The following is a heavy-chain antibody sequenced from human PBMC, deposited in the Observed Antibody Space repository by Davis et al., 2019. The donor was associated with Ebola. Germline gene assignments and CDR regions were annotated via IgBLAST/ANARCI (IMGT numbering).Heavy chain of an antibody. CDR1: GFTFSSYA. V-gene: IGHV3-23*01. CDR3: AKDGGAKKPSDY. Sequence: GESLKISCAASGFTFSSYAMSWVRQAPGKGLEWVSAISGSGGSTYYADSVKGRFTISRDNSKNTLYLQMNNLRAEDTAVYYCAKDGGAKKPSDYWGQGTLVTVSS. CDR2: ISGSGGST. J-gene: IGHJ4*02. D-gene: IGHD1-14*01.